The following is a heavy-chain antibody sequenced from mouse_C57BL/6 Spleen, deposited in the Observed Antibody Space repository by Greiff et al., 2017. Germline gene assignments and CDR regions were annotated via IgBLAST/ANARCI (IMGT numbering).Heavy chain of an antibody. V-gene: IGHV1-76*01. CDR2: IYPGSGHT. CDR3: ARDVMEYYGSSWGYYFDY. J-gene: IGHJ2*01. CDR1: GYTFTDYY. Sequence: QVQLQQSGAVLVRPGASVKLSCKASGYTFTDYYINWVKQRPGQGLEWIARIYPGSGHTYYNEKFKGKATLTAEKSSSTAYMQLSSLTSEDSAVYFWARDVMEYYGSSWGYYFDYWGQGTTLTVSS. D-gene: IGHD1-1*01.